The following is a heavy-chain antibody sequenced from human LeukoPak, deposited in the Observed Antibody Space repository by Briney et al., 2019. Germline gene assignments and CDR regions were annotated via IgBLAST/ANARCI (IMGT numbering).Heavy chain of an antibody. CDR3: AREGCSGGSCYSFWFDP. CDR2: IKEDGSET. CDR1: GFTFNIYW. J-gene: IGHJ5*02. Sequence: GGSLRLSCAASGFTFNIYWMNWVRQAPGKGLEWVANIKEDGSETYCVDSVKGRFSISRDNAKNSLYLQMNSLRAEDTAVYYCAREGCSGGSCYSFWFDPWGQGTLVTVSS. V-gene: IGHV3-7*01. D-gene: IGHD2-15*01.